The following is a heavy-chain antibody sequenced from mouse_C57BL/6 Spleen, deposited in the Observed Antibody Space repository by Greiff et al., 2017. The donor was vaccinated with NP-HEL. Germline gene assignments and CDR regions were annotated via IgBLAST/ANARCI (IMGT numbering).Heavy chain of an antibody. J-gene: IGHJ2*01. CDR2: INYDGSST. CDR3: ARDSLYGFFDY. Sequence: EVKVVESEGGLVQPGSSMKLSCTASGFTFSDYYMAWVRQVPEKGLEWVANINYDGSSTYYLDSLKSRFIISRDNAKNIIYLQMSSLKSEDTATYYCARDSLYGFFDYWGQGTTLTVSS. CDR1: GFTFSDYY. D-gene: IGHD1-1*01. V-gene: IGHV5-16*01.